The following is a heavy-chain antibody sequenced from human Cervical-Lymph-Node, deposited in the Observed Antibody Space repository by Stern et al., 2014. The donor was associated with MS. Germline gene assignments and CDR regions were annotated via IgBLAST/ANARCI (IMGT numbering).Heavy chain of an antibody. CDR2: IKQDGSET. V-gene: IGHV3-7*01. Sequence: EVQLEESGGGLVQPGGSLRLSCAASGFTFSTYDMSWVRQAPGQGLQWVANIKQDGSETYYVDSVKGRFTISRDNAKNSLYLQMNSLRAEDTAVYFCARDFYFDYWGQGTLVTVSS. J-gene: IGHJ4*02. CDR3: ARDFYFDY. CDR1: GFTFSTYD.